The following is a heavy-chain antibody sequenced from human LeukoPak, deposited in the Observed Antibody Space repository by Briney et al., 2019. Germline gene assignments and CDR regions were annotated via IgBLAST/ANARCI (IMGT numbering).Heavy chain of an antibody. J-gene: IGHJ4*02. CDR2: IIPIFGTA. CDR1: GGTFSSYA. D-gene: IGHD2-15*01. Sequence: GASVKVSCKSSGGTFSSYAISRVRQAPGQGLEWMGGIIPIFGTANYAQKFQGRVTITADKSTSTAYMELSSLRSEDTAVYYCATVPLGYCSGGSCYDFDYWGQGTLVTVSS. V-gene: IGHV1-69*06. CDR3: ATVPLGYCSGGSCYDFDY.